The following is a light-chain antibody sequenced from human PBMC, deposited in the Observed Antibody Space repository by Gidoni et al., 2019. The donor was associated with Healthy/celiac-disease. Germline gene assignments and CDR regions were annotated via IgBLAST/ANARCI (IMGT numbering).Light chain of an antibody. CDR3: QQYYSTPPT. J-gene: IGKJ1*01. CDR1: QSVLYSSNNKNY. CDR2: WAS. V-gene: IGKV4-1*01. Sequence: DIVMTQSPDSLSVSLGERATINCKSSQSVLYSSNNKNYLDWYQQKPGQPPKLLIYWASTRESGVPDRFSGSGSGTDFTLTISSLQAEDVAVYYCQQYYSTPPTFXQXTKVEIK.